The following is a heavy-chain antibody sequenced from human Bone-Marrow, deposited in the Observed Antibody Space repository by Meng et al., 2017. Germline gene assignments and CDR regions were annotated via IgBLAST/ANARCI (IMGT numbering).Heavy chain of an antibody. CDR1: GFTFRSYW. V-gene: IGHV3-74*01. CDR2: INSDGSST. J-gene: IGHJ4*02. D-gene: IGHD3-22*01. Sequence: EVQLVESGGGLVQPGGSLRLSCAASGFTFRSYWMHWVRQAPGKGLVWVSRINSDGSSTSYADSVKGRFTISRDNAKNTLYLQMNSLRAEDTAVYYCARPDYYDNSGSFEHWSQGTLVTVSS. CDR3: ARPDYYDNSGSFEH.